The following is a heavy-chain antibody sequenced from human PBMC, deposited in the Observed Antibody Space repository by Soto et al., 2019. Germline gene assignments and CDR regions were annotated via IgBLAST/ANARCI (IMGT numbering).Heavy chain of an antibody. CDR3: SRSPEVGVSGAY. Sequence: GGSLRLSCTGSGFPFSAYNINWVRQAPGKGLEWVSSITVGSSHIYQPNSMKGRFTISRDDAKNSVYLQIDSLRDEDTALYYCSRSPEVGVSGAYWGQGTLVTVSS. CDR2: ITVGSSHI. CDR1: GFPFSAYN. J-gene: IGHJ4*02. V-gene: IGHV3-21*01. D-gene: IGHD1-26*01.